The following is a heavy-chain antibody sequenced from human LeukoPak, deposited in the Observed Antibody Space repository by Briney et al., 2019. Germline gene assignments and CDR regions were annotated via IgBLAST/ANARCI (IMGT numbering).Heavy chain of an antibody. D-gene: IGHD3-22*01. Sequence: ASETLSLTCTVSGGSISSYYWSWIRQPAGKGVEWIGRIYTSGSTNYNPSLKSRVTMSVDTSKNQFSLKLSSVTAADTAVYYCARAVRYYYDSSGPSTTNNWLDPWGQGTLVTVSS. CDR1: GGSISSYY. V-gene: IGHV4-4*07. CDR2: IYTSGST. J-gene: IGHJ5*02. CDR3: ARAVRYYYDSSGPSTTNNWLDP.